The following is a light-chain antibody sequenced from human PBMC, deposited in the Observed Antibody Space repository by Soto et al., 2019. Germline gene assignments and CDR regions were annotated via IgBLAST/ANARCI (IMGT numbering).Light chain of an antibody. CDR3: QQRSNWLT. CDR2: DAS. J-gene: IGKJ4*01. Sequence: EIVLTQSPATLSLSPGERATLSCRASQSVSSYLAWYQQKPGQAPRLLIYDASNRATGIPARFSGSGSETAFTLTISSLEPEAFAVYYCQQRSNWLTFGGGTKVEIK. CDR1: QSVSSY. V-gene: IGKV3-11*01.